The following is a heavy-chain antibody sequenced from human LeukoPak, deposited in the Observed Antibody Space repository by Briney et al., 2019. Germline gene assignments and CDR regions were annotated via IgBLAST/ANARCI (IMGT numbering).Heavy chain of an antibody. CDR3: ARDPLRSSFDP. CDR1: GDSINTNN. D-gene: IGHD6-13*01. CDR2: LHNSGST. V-gene: IGHV4-4*07. Sequence: SETLSLTCTVSGDSINTNNHWAWIRQPAGKGLEWIGRLHNSGSTNYNPSLQSRVTISVDTSKNQFSLKMTPATAADTAVYFCARDPLRSSFDPWGQGILVTVSS. J-gene: IGHJ5*02.